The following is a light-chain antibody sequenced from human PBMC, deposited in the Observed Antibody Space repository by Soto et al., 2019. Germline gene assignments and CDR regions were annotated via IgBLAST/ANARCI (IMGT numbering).Light chain of an antibody. CDR2: GAS. J-gene: IGKJ1*01. CDR1: QRVSID. CDR3: QQYNKCPQT. Sequence: EIVMTQSPATVPVSPGERVTLSCRASQRVSIDLAWYQQKPGQAPRLLIYGASTRATDIPATFTGSGSGTEFTLTISSLQSEDIADYYCQQYNKCPQTFGQGTKVEIK. V-gene: IGKV3-15*01.